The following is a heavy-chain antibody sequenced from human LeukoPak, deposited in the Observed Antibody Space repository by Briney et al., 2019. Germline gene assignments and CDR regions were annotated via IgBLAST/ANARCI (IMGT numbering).Heavy chain of an antibody. J-gene: IGHJ4*02. D-gene: IGHD6-19*01. V-gene: IGHV3-9*01. CDR1: GFTFDDCA. CDR3: AKALWIAVAGTSFDY. CDR2: ISWNSGSI. Sequence: GRSLRLSCAASGFTFDDCAMHWVRQAPGKGLEWVSGISWNSGSIGYADSVKGRFTISRDNAKNSLYLQMNSLRAEDTALYYCAKALWIAVAGTSFDYWGQGTLVTVSS.